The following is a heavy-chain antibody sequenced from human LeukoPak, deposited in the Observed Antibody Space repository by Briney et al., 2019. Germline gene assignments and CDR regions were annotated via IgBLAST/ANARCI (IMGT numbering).Heavy chain of an antibody. J-gene: IGHJ4*02. CDR3: AKGRYSDYDDPFDY. CDR1: GFTVSSTY. V-gene: IGHV3-23*01. D-gene: IGHD5-12*01. CDR2: LSGSGGST. Sequence: GGSLRLSCTSSGFTVSSTYISWVRQAPGKGLEWVSTLSGSGGSTYYADSVKGRFTISRDNSKSTLHLQMSSLRAEDTAIYYCAKGRYSDYDDPFDYWGQGTLVIVSS.